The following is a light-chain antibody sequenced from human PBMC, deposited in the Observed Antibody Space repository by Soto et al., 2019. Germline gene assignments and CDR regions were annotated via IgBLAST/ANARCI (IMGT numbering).Light chain of an antibody. Sequence: EKVLTHSPGTLSLSPGERATLSCRASQSVSSNLAWYRQKPGQAPRLLIYGASTRATGIPARFSGSGSGTEFSLTISSPHSEDYAVYYCQQYNNWWTFGQGTKVDIK. CDR2: GAS. J-gene: IGKJ1*01. V-gene: IGKV3-15*01. CDR3: QQYNNWWT. CDR1: QSVSSN.